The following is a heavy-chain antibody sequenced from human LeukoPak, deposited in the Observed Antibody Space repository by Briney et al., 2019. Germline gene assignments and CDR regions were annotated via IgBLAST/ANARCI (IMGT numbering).Heavy chain of an antibody. CDR3: ARDGGYSSSWYGYYYYYYYMDV. Sequence: GSLRLSCAASGFTFSSYSMNWVRQAPGKGLEWVSSISSSSSYIYYADSVKGRFTISRDNAKNSLYLQMNSLRAEDTAVYYCARDGGYSSSWYGYYYYYYYMDVWGKGTTVTISS. V-gene: IGHV3-21*01. CDR1: GFTFSSYS. J-gene: IGHJ6*03. D-gene: IGHD6-13*01. CDR2: ISSSSSYI.